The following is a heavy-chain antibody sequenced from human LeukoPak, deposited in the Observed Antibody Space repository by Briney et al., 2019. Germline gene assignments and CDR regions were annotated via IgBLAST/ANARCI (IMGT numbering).Heavy chain of an antibody. CDR2: ISYDGSNK. V-gene: IGHV3-30*03. Sequence: GRSLRLSCAASGFTFSSYGMHWVRQAPGKGLEWVAVISYDGSNKYYADSVKGRFTISRDNSKNTLYLQMNSLRAEDTAVYYCARDRGYSYGPSFDYWGQGTLVTVSS. D-gene: IGHD5-18*01. CDR3: ARDRGYSYGPSFDY. J-gene: IGHJ4*02. CDR1: GFTFSSYG.